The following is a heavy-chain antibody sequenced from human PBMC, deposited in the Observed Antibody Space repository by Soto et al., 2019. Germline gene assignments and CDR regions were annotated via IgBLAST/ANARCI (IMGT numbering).Heavy chain of an antibody. Sequence: QVQLVQSGAEVKKPGASVKVSCKASGYTFTSYGISWVRQAPGQGLEWMGWISAYNGNTNYAQKLQGRVTMTTDTATSTAYMELRSLSSDDTAVDYCARDDDYDRSGDPLYGMDVWGRGTTVTVSS. CDR1: GYTFTSYG. V-gene: IGHV1-18*01. J-gene: IGHJ6*02. D-gene: IGHD3-22*01. CDR2: ISAYNGNT. CDR3: ARDDDYDRSGDPLYGMDV.